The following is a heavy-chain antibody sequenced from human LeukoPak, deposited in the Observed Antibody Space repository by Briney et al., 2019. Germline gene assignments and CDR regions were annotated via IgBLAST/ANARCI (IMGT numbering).Heavy chain of an antibody. CDR2: IKQDGSDK. J-gene: IGHJ3*02. Sequence: GGSLRLSCAASRFAFSSYAMTWVRQAPGKGLEWVANIKQDGSDKYYVDSVKGRFTISRDNAKNSLSLQMNSLRAEDTAVYYCARDGAFAARTDNAFDIWGQGTMVTVSS. D-gene: IGHD4/OR15-4a*01. V-gene: IGHV3-7*01. CDR1: RFAFSSYA. CDR3: ARDGAFAARTDNAFDI.